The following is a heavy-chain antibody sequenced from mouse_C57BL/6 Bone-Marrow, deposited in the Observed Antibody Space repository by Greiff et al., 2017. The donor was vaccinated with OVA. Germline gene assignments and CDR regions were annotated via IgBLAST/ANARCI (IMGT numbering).Heavy chain of an antibody. J-gene: IGHJ1*03. CDR2: IDPSDSYT. Sequence: VQLQQPGAELVKPGASVKLSCKASGYTFTSYWMQWVKQRPGQGLEWIGEIDPSDSYTNYNQKFKGKATLTVDTSSSTAYMQLSSLTSEDSAVYYCARWGTTVVAPYWYFDVWGTGTTVTVSS. CDR3: ARWGTTVVAPYWYFDV. V-gene: IGHV1-50*01. CDR1: GYTFTSYW. D-gene: IGHD1-1*01.